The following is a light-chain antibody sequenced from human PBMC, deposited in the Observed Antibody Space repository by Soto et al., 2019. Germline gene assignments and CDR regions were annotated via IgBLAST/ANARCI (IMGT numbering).Light chain of an antibody. V-gene: IGKV3-20*01. CDR1: QSVSSNY. CDR3: QQFGGSSYS. Sequence: ESVLTQSPSTLSLSPGERATLSCTASQSVSSNYLAWYQQKPGQAPRLLIYGASTRATGIPDRFSGSGSGTDFTLTISRLEPEDFAVYYCQQFGGSSYSFGQGTKLEIK. CDR2: GAS. J-gene: IGKJ2*03.